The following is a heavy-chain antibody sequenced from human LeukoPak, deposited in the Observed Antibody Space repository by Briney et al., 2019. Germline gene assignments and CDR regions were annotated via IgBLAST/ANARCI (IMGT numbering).Heavy chain of an antibody. V-gene: IGHV3-64*01. J-gene: IGHJ3*02. D-gene: IGHD1-14*01. CDR3: ARELPVPVNAFDI. CDR2: ISSNGGST. CDR1: GFTFSYYA. Sequence: GGSLRLSCAASGFTFSYYAMLWVRQAPGKGLEYVSAISSNGGSTYYANSVKGRFTISRDNSKNTLYLQMGSLRAEDMAVYYCARELPVPVNAFDIWGQGTMVTVSS.